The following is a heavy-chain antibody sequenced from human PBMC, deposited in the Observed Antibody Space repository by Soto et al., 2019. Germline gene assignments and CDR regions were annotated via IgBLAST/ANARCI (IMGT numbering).Heavy chain of an antibody. CDR2: ISGSGGST. CDR1: VFTFISYA. J-gene: IGHJ4*02. D-gene: IGHD3-10*01. CDR3: AKDSSGGSGSYVYDY. Sequence: PGWSLRLSCASSVFTFISYAMSWVRQAPGKGLEWVSAISGSGGSTYYADSVKGRFTISRDNSKNTLYLQMNSLRAEDTAVYYCAKDSSGGSGSYVYDYWGQGTLVTVSS. V-gene: IGHV3-23*01.